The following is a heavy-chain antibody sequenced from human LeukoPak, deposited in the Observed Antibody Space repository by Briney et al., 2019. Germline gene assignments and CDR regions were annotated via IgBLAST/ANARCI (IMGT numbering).Heavy chain of an antibody. CDR1: GFTFSGYW. D-gene: IGHD3-10*01. J-gene: IGHJ4*02. CDR2: IKQDGSEK. Sequence: GGSLRLSCAASGFTFSGYWMTWVRQAPGKGLEWVANIKQDGSEKYYVDSVKGRFTISRDNAKNSLYLQMNSLRAEDTAVYYCARRRGSGSYDYWGQGTLVTVSS. CDR3: ARRRGSGSYDY. V-gene: IGHV3-7*01.